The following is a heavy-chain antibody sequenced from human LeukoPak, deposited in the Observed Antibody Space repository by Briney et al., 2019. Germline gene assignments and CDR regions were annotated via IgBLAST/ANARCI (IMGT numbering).Heavy chain of an antibody. CDR3: AREYGSSGWYYYYGMDV. CDR1: GFTFSSYA. D-gene: IGHD6-19*01. J-gene: IGHJ6*02. Sequence: SCKASGFTFSSYAMHWVRQAPGKGLEWVAVISYDGSNKYYADSVKGRFTISRDNSKNTLYLQMNSLRAEDTAVYYCAREYGSSGWYYYYGMDVWGQGTTVTVSS. CDR2: ISYDGSNK. V-gene: IGHV3-30*04.